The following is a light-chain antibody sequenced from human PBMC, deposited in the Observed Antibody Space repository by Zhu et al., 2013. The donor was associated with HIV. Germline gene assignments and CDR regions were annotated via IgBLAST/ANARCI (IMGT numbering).Light chain of an antibody. Sequence: DIQVTQSPSSLSASVGDRVTITCRASQSIISYLNWYPQQPGKAPKLLIYAASSLQSGVPQGSVPVDLGQISLLTVNGLQPEDFGTYYCQQTYNTRTFGPRDQGGNQT. J-gene: IGKJ1*01. CDR1: QSIISY. V-gene: IGKV1-39*01. CDR3: QQTYNTRT. CDR2: AAS.